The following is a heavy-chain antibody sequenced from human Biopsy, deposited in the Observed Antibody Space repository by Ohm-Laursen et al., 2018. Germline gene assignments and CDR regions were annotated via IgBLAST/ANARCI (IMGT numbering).Heavy chain of an antibody. CDR3: ATPFQYYDSWGGYPPFDH. D-gene: IGHD3-3*01. J-gene: IGHJ4*02. CDR1: GYTFTNYG. V-gene: IGHV1-18*01. CDR2: ITAYNGDA. Sequence: ASVKVSCKASGYTFTNYGITWVRQAPGQGLEWMGWITAYNGDANYAQNLQGRVTMTTDTSTTTAYMELSNLKSEDTAVYYCATPFQYYDSWGGYPPFDHWGQGTLVTVSS.